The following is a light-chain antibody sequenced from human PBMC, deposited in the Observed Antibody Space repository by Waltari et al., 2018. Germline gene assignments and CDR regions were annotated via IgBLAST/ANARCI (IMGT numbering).Light chain of an antibody. CDR3: LHRSNWPPLFT. J-gene: IGKJ3*01. CDR1: QTVSFTPANRNY. V-gene: IGKV4-1*01. Sequence: DIVMTQSPDSLSVSLGERATITCKSIQTVSFTPANRNYVAWYRQKPGQPPEMLIYWASTRQFGVPDRFTGSGSGTNFTLTISSLEPEDFAVYYCLHRSNWPPLFTFGPGTKVDIK. CDR2: WAS.